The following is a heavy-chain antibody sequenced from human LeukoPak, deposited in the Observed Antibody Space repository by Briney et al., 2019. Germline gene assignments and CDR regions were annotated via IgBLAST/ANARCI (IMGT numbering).Heavy chain of an antibody. D-gene: IGHD1-26*01. CDR3: ANIVVGATPDDY. CDR1: GFTFSSYE. Sequence: GGSLRLSCAASGFTFSSYEMNWVRQAPGKGREWVSAISGSGGSTYYADSVKGRFTISRDNSKNTLYLQMNSLRAEDTAVYYCANIVVGATPDDYWGQGALVTVSS. CDR2: ISGSGGST. V-gene: IGHV3-23*01. J-gene: IGHJ4*02.